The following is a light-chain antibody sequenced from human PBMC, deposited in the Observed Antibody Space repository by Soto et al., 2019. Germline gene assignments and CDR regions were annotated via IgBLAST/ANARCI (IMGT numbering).Light chain of an antibody. CDR2: DAS. CDR1: QSVSSY. Sequence: EIVLTQSPATLSLSPGERATLSCRASQSVSSYLAWYQQKPGQAPRLLIYDASNRATGIPARFSGSGSGTDFTLTISSLEPEDCAVYYCQQRSNWPRGFTFGPGTKVDIK. V-gene: IGKV3-11*01. J-gene: IGKJ3*01. CDR3: QQRSNWPRGFT.